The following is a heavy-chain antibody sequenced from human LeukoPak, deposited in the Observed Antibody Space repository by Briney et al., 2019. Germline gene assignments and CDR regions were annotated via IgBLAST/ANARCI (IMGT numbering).Heavy chain of an antibody. V-gene: IGHV3-21*01. CDR2: ISSSSSYI. CDR3: ARDQSQALFSYYVFWSGYYHKDY. CDR1: GFTFSSYS. Sequence: GGSLRLSCAASGFTFSSYSMNWVREAPGKGLEWVSSISSSSSYIYYADSVKGRFTISRDNAKNSLYLQMNSLRAEDTAVYYCARDQSQALFSYYVFWSGYYHKDYWGQGTLVTVSS. D-gene: IGHD3-3*01. J-gene: IGHJ4*02.